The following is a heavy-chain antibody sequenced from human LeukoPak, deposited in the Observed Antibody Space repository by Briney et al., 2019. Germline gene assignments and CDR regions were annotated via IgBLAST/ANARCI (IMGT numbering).Heavy chain of an antibody. Sequence: GGSLRLSCAASGITYSNAWMSWVRQAPGKGLEWVGRVKSKGAGETTDYAAPVKGRFTISRDDSKNTLYLQMNSLKTEDTAVYYCTLIQGWGSGSYYLDYWGQGTLVTVSS. CDR3: TLIQGWGSGSYYLDY. D-gene: IGHD3-10*01. CDR1: GITYSNAW. CDR2: VKSKGAGETT. J-gene: IGHJ4*02. V-gene: IGHV3-15*01.